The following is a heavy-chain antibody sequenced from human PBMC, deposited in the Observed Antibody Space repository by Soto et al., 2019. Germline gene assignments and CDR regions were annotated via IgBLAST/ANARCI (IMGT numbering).Heavy chain of an antibody. CDR2: ISGYNGQT. D-gene: IGHD3-10*01. V-gene: IGHV1-18*04. Sequence: QVQLVQSGPEVKKPGASVKVSCKASAYTFTTYGLSWVRQAPGQGLEWMGWISGYNGQTNYPQKFRGRVTLTTDTSTSTAYMELRSLRSDDTAMYYCARDNRKELWVEGLNAMDVWGQGTTVTVSS. J-gene: IGHJ6*02. CDR3: ARDNRKELWVEGLNAMDV. CDR1: AYTFTTYG.